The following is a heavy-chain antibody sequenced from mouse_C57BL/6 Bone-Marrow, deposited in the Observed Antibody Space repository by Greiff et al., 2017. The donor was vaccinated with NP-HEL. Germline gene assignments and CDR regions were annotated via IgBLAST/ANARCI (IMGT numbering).Heavy chain of an antibody. J-gene: IGHJ3*01. CDR3: ARSYGNH. V-gene: IGHV1-59*01. CDR1: GSTFPRYW. Sequence: QVQLQQPGAELVRPGTSVPLSCTASGSTFPRYWMHWVKQRPGQGLEWIGVIDPSDSYTNYNQKFKGKATLTVDTSSSTAYMQLSSLTSEDSAVYYCARSYGNHWGQGTLVTGSA. D-gene: IGHD2-1*01. CDR2: IDPSDSYT.